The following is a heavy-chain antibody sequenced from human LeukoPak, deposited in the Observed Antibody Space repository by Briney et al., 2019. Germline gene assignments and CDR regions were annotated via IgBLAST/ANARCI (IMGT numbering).Heavy chain of an antibody. V-gene: IGHV3-30*04. CDR1: GFTFSSYA. CDR2: ISYDGSNK. CDR3: ARDQIHSSTSCLDY. Sequence: GGSLRLSCAASGFTFSSYAMHWVRQAPGKGLEWVAVISYDGSNKYYADSVKGRFTISRDNSKNTLYLQMSSLRAEDTAVYYCARDQIHSSTSCLDYWGQGTLVTVSS. J-gene: IGHJ4*02. D-gene: IGHD2-2*01.